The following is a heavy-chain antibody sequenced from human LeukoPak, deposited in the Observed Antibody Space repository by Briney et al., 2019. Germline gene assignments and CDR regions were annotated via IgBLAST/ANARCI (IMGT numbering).Heavy chain of an antibody. Sequence: SQTLSLTCTVSGGSIGSGDYYWSWIRQPPGKGLEWIGSIYYSGSTYYNPSLKSRVTISVDTSKNQFSLKLSSVTAADTAVYYCARPNHYDILTVGLYYFDYWGQGTLVTVSS. CDR1: GGSIGSGDYY. J-gene: IGHJ4*02. V-gene: IGHV4-39*01. CDR3: ARPNHYDILTVGLYYFDY. D-gene: IGHD3-9*01. CDR2: IYYSGST.